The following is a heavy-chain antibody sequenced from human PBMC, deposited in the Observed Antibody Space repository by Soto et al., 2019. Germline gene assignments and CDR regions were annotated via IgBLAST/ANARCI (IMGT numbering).Heavy chain of an antibody. D-gene: IGHD1-26*01. J-gene: IGHJ4*02. Sequence: QVQLQEWGPGLVKPSQTLSLTCTVSGVSIRNGDDYWGWIRQPPGKGLEWIGYVYYSGTTDSHPSLKSRVTISVYTSENEFSLRLSSVTAADTAVYYCVTVNLVGAAYYFDYWGPGTLVTVSS. CDR1: GVSIRNGDDY. V-gene: IGHV4-30-4*01. CDR2: VYYSGTT. CDR3: VTVNLVGAAYYFDY.